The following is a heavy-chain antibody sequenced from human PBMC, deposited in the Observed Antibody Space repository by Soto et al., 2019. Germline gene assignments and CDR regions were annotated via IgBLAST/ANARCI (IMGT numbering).Heavy chain of an antibody. CDR2: IIPILGIA. D-gene: IGHD3-22*01. CDR1: GYTFTSYG. Sequence: SVKVSCKASGYTFTSYGISWVRQAPGQGLEWMGRIIPILGIANYAQKFQGRVTITADKSTSTAYMELSSLRSEDTAVYYCARDLQGYYDSSGYLDYWGQGTLVTVSS. V-gene: IGHV1-69*04. CDR3: ARDLQGYYDSSGYLDY. J-gene: IGHJ4*02.